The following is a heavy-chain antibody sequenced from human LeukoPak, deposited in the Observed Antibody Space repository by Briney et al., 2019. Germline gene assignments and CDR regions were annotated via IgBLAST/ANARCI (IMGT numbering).Heavy chain of an antibody. D-gene: IGHD3-22*01. J-gene: IGHJ4*02. CDR2: INSYGSST. CDR1: GFTFSSYW. Sequence: GGSLRLSCAASGFTFSSYWMHWVRQAPGKGLVWVSRINSYGSSTSYADSVKGRFAISRDNAKNTLYLQMNSLRAEDTAVYYCARDKEDSSGFPLGYWGQGTLVTVSS. CDR3: ARDKEDSSGFPLGY. V-gene: IGHV3-74*01.